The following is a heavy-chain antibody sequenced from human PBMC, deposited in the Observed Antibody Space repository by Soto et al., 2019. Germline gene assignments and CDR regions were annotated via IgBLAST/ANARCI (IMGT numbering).Heavy chain of an antibody. CDR2: MFYSGLT. V-gene: IGHV4-39*01. J-gene: IGHJ6*02. CDR1: GYSVTSSDYY. D-gene: IGHD2-15*01. CDR3: APLSVSLSGPYGIHV. Sequence: SVTLSLTCSVSGYSVTSSDYYWARIRQPPGKGLERIGSMFYSGLTYYNPSLKSRVTLSVDTSKNQCSVRLNSVTAADTAVYYCAPLSVSLSGPYGIHVWGQGTTVTVSS.